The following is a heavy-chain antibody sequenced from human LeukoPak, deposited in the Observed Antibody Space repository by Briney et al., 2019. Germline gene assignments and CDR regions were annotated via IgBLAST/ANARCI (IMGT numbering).Heavy chain of an antibody. D-gene: IGHD4-17*01. CDR1: GFSVSNNY. CDR2: VYSGGTT. Sequence: GSLRPSCEASGFSVSNNYMTWVRQAPGKGLEWVSVVYSGGTTYYGDSVEGRFTISRDNSRNTLNLQMNSLRAEDTAVYFCARGQSGDPAFDIWGQGTMVTVSS. J-gene: IGHJ3*02. CDR3: ARGQSGDPAFDI. V-gene: IGHV3-53*01.